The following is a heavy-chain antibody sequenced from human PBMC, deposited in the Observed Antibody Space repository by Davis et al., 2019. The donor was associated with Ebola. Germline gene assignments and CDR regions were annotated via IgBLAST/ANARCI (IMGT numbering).Heavy chain of an antibody. CDR3: TTRGGQDSGYDVFDI. V-gene: IGHV1-46*03. D-gene: IGHD5-12*01. Sequence: ASSLVSCKASAYIFTSYYMHCVRQAPGQGLEGMGMINLNDGRTIYAQKFQGRVTVTRDTSTTTVYMDLSSLRSEDTALYYCTTRGGQDSGYDVFDIWGQGTMVTVSS. J-gene: IGHJ3*02. CDR1: AYIFTSYY. CDR2: INLNDGRT.